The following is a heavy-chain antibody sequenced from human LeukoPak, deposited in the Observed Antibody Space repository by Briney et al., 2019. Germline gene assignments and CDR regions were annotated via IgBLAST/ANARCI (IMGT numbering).Heavy chain of an antibody. D-gene: IGHD6-13*01. V-gene: IGHV4-59*01. Sequence: PSETLSLTCTVSGDSISSYYWSWIRQPPGKGLEWIGYIYYSGSTNYNPSLKSRVTISVDTSKNQFSLKLSSVTAADTAVYYCARQRDSSSWYGRGGFNNWFDPWGQGTLVTVSS. CDR2: IYYSGST. CDR1: GDSISSYY. J-gene: IGHJ5*02. CDR3: ARQRDSSSWYGRGGFNNWFDP.